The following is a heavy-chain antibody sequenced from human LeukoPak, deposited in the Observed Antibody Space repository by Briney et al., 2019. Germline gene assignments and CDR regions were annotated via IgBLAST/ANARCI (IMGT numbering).Heavy chain of an antibody. V-gene: IGHV3-7*01. D-gene: IGHD3-3*01. CDR3: ARGGSGIYDFWSGDYNPPYFYGMDV. CDR1: GFTFSSYW. J-gene: IGHJ6*02. CDR2: IKQDGSEK. Sequence: PGGSLRLSCAASGFTFSSYWMSWVRQAPGKGLEWVANIKQDGSEKYYVDSVKGRFTISRDNAKNSLYLQMNSLRAEDTAVYYCARGGSGIYDFWSGDYNPPYFYGMDVWGQGTTVTVSS.